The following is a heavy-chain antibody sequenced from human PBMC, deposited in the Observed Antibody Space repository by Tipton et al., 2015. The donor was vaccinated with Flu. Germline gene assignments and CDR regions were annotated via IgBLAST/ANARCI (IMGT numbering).Heavy chain of an antibody. Sequence: TLSLTCTVSGGSISSYYWSWIRQPAGKGLEWIGRIYTSGSTNYNPSLKIRVTMSVDTPKNQFSLKLSSVTAADTAVYYCARSYGSGSLLLYWYFDLWGSGTLVTVSS. CDR2: IYTSGST. V-gene: IGHV4-4*07. CDR1: GGSISSYY. D-gene: IGHD3-10*01. CDR3: ARSYGSGSLLLYWYFDL. J-gene: IGHJ2*01.